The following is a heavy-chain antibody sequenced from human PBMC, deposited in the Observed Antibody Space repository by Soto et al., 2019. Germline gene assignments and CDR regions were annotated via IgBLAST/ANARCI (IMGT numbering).Heavy chain of an antibody. D-gene: IGHD5-12*01. J-gene: IGHJ3*02. Sequence: PGGSLRLSCAASGFTFSSYAMHWVRQAPGKGLEYVSAISSNGGSTYYANSVKGRFTISRDNSKNTLYLQMGSLRAEDMAVYYCARALVATIFDAFDIWGQGTMVTVSS. CDR2: ISSNGGST. V-gene: IGHV3-64*01. CDR1: GFTFSSYA. CDR3: ARALVATIFDAFDI.